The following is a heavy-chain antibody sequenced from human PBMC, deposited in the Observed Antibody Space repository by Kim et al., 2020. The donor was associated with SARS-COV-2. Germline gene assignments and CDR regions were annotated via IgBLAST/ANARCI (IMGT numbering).Heavy chain of an antibody. CDR3: ARVRSSGYPWYFDL. V-gene: IGHV3-13*01. D-gene: IGHD3-22*01. J-gene: IGHJ2*01. Sequence: PGSVKGRFTISRENAKNSLYLQMNSLRAGDTAVYYCARVRSSGYPWYFDLWGRGTLVTVSS.